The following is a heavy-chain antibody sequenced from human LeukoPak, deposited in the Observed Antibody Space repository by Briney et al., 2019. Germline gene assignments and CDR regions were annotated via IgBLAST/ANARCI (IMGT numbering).Heavy chain of an antibody. CDR2: INPSGGST. V-gene: IGHV1-46*01. CDR3: AREGFYCSSTSCVGRYYYMDV. D-gene: IGHD2-2*01. Sequence: ASVKVSCKASGYTFTSYYMHWVRQAPGQGLEWMGIINPSGGSTSYAQKFQGRVTMTRDTSTSTVYMELSSLRSEDTAVYYCAREGFYCSSTSCVGRYYYMDVWGKGTTATVSS. CDR1: GYTFTSYY. J-gene: IGHJ6*03.